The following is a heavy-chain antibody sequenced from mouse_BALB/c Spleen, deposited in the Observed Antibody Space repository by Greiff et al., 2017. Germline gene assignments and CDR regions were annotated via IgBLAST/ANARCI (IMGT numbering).Heavy chain of an antibody. V-gene: IGHV8-12*01. CDR1: GFSLSTSGMG. CDR2: IYWDDDK. J-gene: IGHJ3*01. CDR3: ARADRYDVGAWFAY. D-gene: IGHD2-14*01. Sequence: QVTLNESGPGILQPSQTLSLTCSFSGFSLSTSGMGVSWIRQPSGKGLEWLAHIYWDDDKRYNPSLKSRLTISKDTSSNQVFLKITSVDTADTATYYCARADRYDVGAWFAYWGQGTLVTVSA.